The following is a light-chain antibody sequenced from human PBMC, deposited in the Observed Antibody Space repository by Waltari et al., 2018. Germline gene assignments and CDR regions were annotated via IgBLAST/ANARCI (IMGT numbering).Light chain of an antibody. CDR2: SNN. J-gene: IGLJ2*01. CDR1: SSNIGSNT. CDR3: AAWDDSLNGVV. Sequence: QSVLTQPPSASGTPGQRVTISCSGSSSNIGSNTVNWYQQLPGTAPKLLIYSNNPRPLGAPDGVSGSQSGTSASLAISGLKSEDEADYYCAAWDDSLNGVVFGGGTQLTVL. V-gene: IGLV1-44*01.